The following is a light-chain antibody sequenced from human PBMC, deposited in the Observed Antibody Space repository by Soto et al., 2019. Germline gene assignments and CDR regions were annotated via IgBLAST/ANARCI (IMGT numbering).Light chain of an antibody. CDR3: QSFDNSLSAVV. J-gene: IGLJ2*01. Sequence: QSVLTQPPSVSGAPGLRVTISCTGTSSNIGADYDVHWYRQLPGTAPKLLIYGNNNRPSGVPNRFFASKSGTSASLAITGLQPDDEADYYCQSFDNSLSAVVFGGGTKLTVL. CDR2: GNN. CDR1: SSNIGADYD. V-gene: IGLV1-40*01.